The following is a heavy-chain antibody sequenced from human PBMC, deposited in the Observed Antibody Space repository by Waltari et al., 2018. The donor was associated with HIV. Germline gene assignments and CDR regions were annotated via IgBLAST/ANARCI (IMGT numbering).Heavy chain of an antibody. J-gene: IGHJ4*02. V-gene: IGHV3-23*01. CDR2: ISRSASAT. D-gene: IGHD5-18*01. CDR3: VTSGYNFVEFGHRLDF. Sequence: EVQFFESGVGLVRPGGSLRLPCLASGFHFVMYAMPSVRQAPGKGLEWVSSISRSASATYYADSVKGRATISRDNSMDMLSLHINSLTVDDAAVYHCVTSGYNFVEFGHRLDFWGRGILVTVS. CDR1: GFHFVMYA.